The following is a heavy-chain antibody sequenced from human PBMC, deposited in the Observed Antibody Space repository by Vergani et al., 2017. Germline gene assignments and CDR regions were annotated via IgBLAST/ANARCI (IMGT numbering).Heavy chain of an antibody. CDR1: GFTLSNYW. J-gene: IGHJ4*02. D-gene: IGHD3-10*01. V-gene: IGHV3-7*01. CDR3: ARIPSPYSSGSFDY. Sequence: EVQLVESGGGLVQPGGSLRLSCAASGFTLSNYWMSWVRQAPGKGLEWVANIKEDGSEKYYVDSVKGRFTVSRDNGKNSLYLHMNSLRADDTAVYHCARIPSPYSSGSFDYWGQGTLVTVPS. CDR2: IKEDGSEK.